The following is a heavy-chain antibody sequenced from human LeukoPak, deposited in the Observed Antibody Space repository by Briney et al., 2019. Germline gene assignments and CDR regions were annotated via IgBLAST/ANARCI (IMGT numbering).Heavy chain of an antibody. D-gene: IGHD2-15*01. V-gene: IGHV1-46*01. CDR1: GYTFTSYY. CDR2: IDPSGGST. J-gene: IGHJ4*02. Sequence: GASVKLSCKAPGYTFTSYYIVWVRQAPGQGLEWMGRIDPSGGSTSYAQKFQGRVTMTRGTSTSTVYMELSSLRSEDTAVYYCARNSGSGFEYWGQATLVTVSS. CDR3: ARNSGSGFEY.